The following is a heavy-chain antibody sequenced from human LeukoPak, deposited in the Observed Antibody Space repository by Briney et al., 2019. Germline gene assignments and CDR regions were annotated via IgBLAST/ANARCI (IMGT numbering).Heavy chain of an antibody. CDR2: INPNSGGT. V-gene: IGHV1-2*02. CDR1: GYTFTGYY. D-gene: IGHD1-20*01. Sequence: ASVKVSCKASGYTFTGYYMHWVRQAPGQGLERMGWINPNSGGTNYAQKFQGRVTMTRDTSISTAYMELSRLRSDDTAVYYCARERQKRYNWNYLDYWGQGTLVTVSS. CDR3: ARERQKRYNWNYLDY. J-gene: IGHJ4*02.